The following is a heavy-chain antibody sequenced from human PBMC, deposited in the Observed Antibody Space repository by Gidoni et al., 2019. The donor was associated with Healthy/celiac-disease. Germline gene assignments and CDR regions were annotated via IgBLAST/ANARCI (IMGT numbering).Heavy chain of an antibody. Sequence: EVQMWESVGGLGQTGGSLRPSWAAPRVTLSSYAMSGGRQAPGEGREWFSAISGSGGSTYYADSVKGRFTISRDNSKNTLYLQMNSLRAEDTAVYYCAKGVVRGDYFDYWGQGTLVTVSS. CDR2: ISGSGGST. CDR1: RVTLSSYA. J-gene: IGHJ4*02. D-gene: IGHD3-10*01. V-gene: IGHV3-23*01. CDR3: AKGVVRGDYFDY.